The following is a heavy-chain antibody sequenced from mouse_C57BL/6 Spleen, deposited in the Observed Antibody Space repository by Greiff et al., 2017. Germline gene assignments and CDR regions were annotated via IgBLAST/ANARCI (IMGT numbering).Heavy chain of an antibody. Sequence: VQLQQPGAELVMPGASVKLSCKASGYTFTSYWMHWVKQRPGQGLEWIGEIDPSDSYTNYNQKFKGKSTLTVDKSSSTAYMQLSSLTSEDSAVYYCAIITTLDYWGQGTTLTVSS. CDR3: AIITTLDY. CDR2: IDPSDSYT. CDR1: GYTFTSYW. J-gene: IGHJ2*01. D-gene: IGHD1-1*01. V-gene: IGHV1-69*01.